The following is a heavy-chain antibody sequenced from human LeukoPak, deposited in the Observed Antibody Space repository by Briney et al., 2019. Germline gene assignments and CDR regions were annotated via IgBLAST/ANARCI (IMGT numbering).Heavy chain of an antibody. Sequence: SETLSLTCAVYSGSFSGYYWSWIRQPPGKGLEWIGEINHSGSTNYNPSLKSRVTISVDTSKNQFSLKLSSVTAADTAVYYCARGGGGFSWRYYDFWSGPSFDYWGQGTLVTVSS. J-gene: IGHJ4*02. V-gene: IGHV4-34*01. D-gene: IGHD3-3*01. CDR2: INHSGST. CDR1: SGSFSGYY. CDR3: ARGGGGFSWRYYDFWSGPSFDY.